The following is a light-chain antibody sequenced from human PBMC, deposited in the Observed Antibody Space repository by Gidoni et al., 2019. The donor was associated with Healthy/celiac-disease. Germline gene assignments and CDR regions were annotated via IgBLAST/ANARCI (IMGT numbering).Light chain of an antibody. V-gene: IGLV3-25*02. CDR2: KDS. CDR3: QSADSSGTLHWV. CDR1: ALPKQY. Sequence: SYELTQPPSVSVSPGQTARITCSGDALPKQYAYWYQQKPGQAPVLVIYKDSERTSGIPERFSGSSSGTTVTLTISGVQAEDEADYYCQSADSSGTLHWVFGGGTKLTVL. J-gene: IGLJ3*02.